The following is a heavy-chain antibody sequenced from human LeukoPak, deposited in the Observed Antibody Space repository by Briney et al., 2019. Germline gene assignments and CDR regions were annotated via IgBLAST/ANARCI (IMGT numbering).Heavy chain of an antibody. D-gene: IGHD2-2*01. V-gene: IGHV1-18*01. J-gene: IGHJ4*02. CDR1: GYTFTSYG. CDR3: ARDRDGFIVVVPAAPFDY. Sequence: ASVKVSCKASGYTFTSYGISWVRQAPGQGLEWMGWISAYNGNTNYAQKLQGRVTMTTDTSTSTAYMELRSLRPDDTAVYYCARDRDGFIVVVPAAPFDYWGQGTLVTVSS. CDR2: ISAYNGNT.